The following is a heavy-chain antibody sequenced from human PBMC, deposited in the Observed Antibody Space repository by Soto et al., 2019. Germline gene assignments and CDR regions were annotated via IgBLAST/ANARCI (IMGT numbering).Heavy chain of an antibody. Sequence: QIQLVQSGGEVKKPGASVKVSCRAYGYTFSSHGISWVRQAPGKGPEWMGGVSAYNGNSKYAEKFQERLTLTTDTSASTAYMELRSLRSDDTAVYYCARTRLEFGEVFVGYVYWGHVTLVTVSP. CDR2: VSAYNGNS. CDR3: ARTRLEFGEVFVGYVY. V-gene: IGHV1-18*04. J-gene: IGHJ4*01. D-gene: IGHD1-1*01. CDR1: GYTFSSHG.